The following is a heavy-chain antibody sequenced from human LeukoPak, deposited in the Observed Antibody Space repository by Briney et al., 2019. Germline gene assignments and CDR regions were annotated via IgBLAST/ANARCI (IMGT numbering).Heavy chain of an antibody. CDR2: IFPSGSEI. CDR1: GFTFSTFA. V-gene: IGHV3-23*01. Sequence: GGSLRLSCVASGFTFSTFAMIWVRQPPGKGLEWVSSIFPSGSEIHYADSARGRFTISRDNSKSTLSLQMNSLRVEDTAIYYCATYRQVLLPFESWGQGTLVTVSS. D-gene: IGHD2-8*02. J-gene: IGHJ4*02. CDR3: ATYRQVLLPFES.